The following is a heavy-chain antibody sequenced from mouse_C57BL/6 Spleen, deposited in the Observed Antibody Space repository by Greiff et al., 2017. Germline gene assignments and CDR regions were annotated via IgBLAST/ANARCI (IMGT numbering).Heavy chain of an antibody. V-gene: IGHV1-26*01. CDR1: GYTFTDYY. CDR2: INPNNGGT. Sequence: EVQLQQSGPELVKPGASVKISCKASGYTFTDYYMNWVKQSHGKSLEWIGDINPNNGGTSYNQKFKGKATLTVDKSSSTAYMELRSLTSEDSAVYYCASSIHYDSDYWGQGTTLTVSS. CDR3: ASSIHYDSDY. J-gene: IGHJ2*01. D-gene: IGHD2-4*01.